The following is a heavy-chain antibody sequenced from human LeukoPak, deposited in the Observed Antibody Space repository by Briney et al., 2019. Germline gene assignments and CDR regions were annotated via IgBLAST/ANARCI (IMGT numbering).Heavy chain of an antibody. J-gene: IGHJ4*02. CDR2: IYPGDSDT. V-gene: IGHV5-51*01. Sequence: GESLKISCKGSGYSLTSYWIGWVRQMPGKGLEWMGIIYPGDSDTRYSPSFQGRVTISADKSISTAYLQWSSLKASDTAMYYCARPIYSSSWYYFDYWGQGTLVTVSS. CDR1: GYSLTSYW. D-gene: IGHD6-13*01. CDR3: ARPIYSSSWYYFDY.